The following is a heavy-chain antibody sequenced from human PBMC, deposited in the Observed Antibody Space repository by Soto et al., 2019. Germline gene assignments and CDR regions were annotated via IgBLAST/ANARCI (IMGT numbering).Heavy chain of an antibody. CDR1: GFTFSSYG. J-gene: IGHJ4*02. CDR3: AKAGVEVATVYYFDY. D-gene: IGHD5-12*01. V-gene: IGHV3-30*18. CDR2: ISYDESNK. Sequence: QVQLVESGGGVVQPGRSLRLSCAASGFTFSSYGMHWVRQAPGKGLEWVAVISYDESNKYYADSVKGRFTISRDNSKNTLYLQMNSLRAEDTAVYYCAKAGVEVATVYYFDYWGQGTLVTVSS.